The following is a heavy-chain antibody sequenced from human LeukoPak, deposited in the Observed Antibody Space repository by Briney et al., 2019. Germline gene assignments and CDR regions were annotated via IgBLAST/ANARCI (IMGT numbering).Heavy chain of an antibody. CDR2: IKSKTDGGTT. Sequence: PGGSLRLSCAASGFTFSNAWMSWVRQAPGKGLEWVGRIKSKTDGGTTDYAAPVKGRFTISRDDSKNTLYLQMNSLKTEDTAVYYCTTELYVVAPLGAFDIWGQGTMVTVSS. CDR3: TTELYVVAPLGAFDI. D-gene: IGHD2-15*01. V-gene: IGHV3-15*01. CDR1: GFTFSNAW. J-gene: IGHJ3*02.